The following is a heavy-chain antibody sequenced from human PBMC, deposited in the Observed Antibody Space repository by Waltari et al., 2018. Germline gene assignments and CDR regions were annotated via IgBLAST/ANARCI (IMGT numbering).Heavy chain of an antibody. V-gene: IGHV4-4*09. J-gene: IGHJ4*02. D-gene: IGHD3-10*01. CDR3: ARSTTGVRGANSGWDS. Sequence: QVQLQESGPGLVKPSETLSLTCAVSGGSVISNYWSWIRQSPGKGLEWIGYIYFNEYTDYNPSLRRRVTRSVDTSKNQFSLKLLSVTAADTAIYFCARSTTGVRGANSGWDSWGQGTLVSVSS. CDR1: GGSVISNY. CDR2: IYFNEYT.